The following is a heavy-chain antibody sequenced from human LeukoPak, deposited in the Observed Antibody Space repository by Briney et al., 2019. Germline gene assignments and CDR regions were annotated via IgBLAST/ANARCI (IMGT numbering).Heavy chain of an antibody. V-gene: IGHV1-46*01. CDR1: GYTFSSFY. CDR3: ARSRNYYMVYFDN. Sequence: GASVKVSCKATGYTFSSFYLHWVRQAPGQGLEWMGIITPNTGDTTYAPKFQDRLIMTRDSSTCTVYMELHSLRSEDTAVYYCARSRNYYMVYFDNWGQGTLVPVSS. J-gene: IGHJ4*02. D-gene: IGHD3-10*01. CDR2: ITPNTGDT.